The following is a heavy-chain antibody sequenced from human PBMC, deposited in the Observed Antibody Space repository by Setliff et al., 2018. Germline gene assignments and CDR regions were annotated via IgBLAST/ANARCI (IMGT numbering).Heavy chain of an antibody. D-gene: IGHD2-15*01. CDR2: ISGSGSTT. V-gene: IGHV3-48*03. Sequence: GGSLRLSCAASGFTFSSFEMNWVRQAPGKGLEWVSYISGSGSTTYYADSVRGRFTISRDNAKSSLDLQMNSLRAEDTAVYYCARRLPYFGMDVWGQGTTVTVSS. J-gene: IGHJ6*02. CDR1: GFTFSSFE. CDR3: ARRLPYFGMDV.